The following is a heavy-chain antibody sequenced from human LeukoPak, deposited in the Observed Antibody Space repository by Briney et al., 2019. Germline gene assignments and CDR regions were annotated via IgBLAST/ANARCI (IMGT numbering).Heavy chain of an antibody. CDR3: ARGKRGITGTYWFDP. CDR1: GGAFSGYY. V-gene: IGHV4-34*01. J-gene: IGHJ5*02. CDR2: INHSGST. Sequence: SETLSLTCADYGGAFSGYYWSWFRQAPGKGLEWVGEINHSGSTNYNPSLKSRVTISVDTSKNQFSLKLSSVTAADTAVYYCARGKRGITGTYWFDPWGQGTLVTVSS. D-gene: IGHD1-20*01.